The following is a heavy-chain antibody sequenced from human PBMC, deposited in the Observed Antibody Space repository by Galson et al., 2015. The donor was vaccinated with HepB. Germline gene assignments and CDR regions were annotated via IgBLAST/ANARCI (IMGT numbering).Heavy chain of an antibody. CDR1: GYTFTNYW. CDR3: ARRYCSSSSCSGAHFFYYGLDV. V-gene: IGHV5-10-1*01. CDR2: IDPSDSYS. Sequence: QSGAEVKNPGESLRISCEGSGYTFTNYWITWVRRVPGKGLERLGRIDPSDSYSNYNPSFEGHVTISVDTSIATAYLQWSSLTASDTAVYYCARRYCSSSSCSGAHFFYYGLDVWGQGTTVTVSS. D-gene: IGHD2-2*01. J-gene: IGHJ6*02.